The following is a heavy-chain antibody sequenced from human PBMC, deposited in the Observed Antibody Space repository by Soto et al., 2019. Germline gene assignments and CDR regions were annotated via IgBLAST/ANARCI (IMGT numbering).Heavy chain of an antibody. J-gene: IGHJ4*02. CDR1: GGSISSSRSY. CDR2: FYCTGGT. CDR3: ASPRQGNLYFLSGYYALDD. V-gene: IGHV4-39*01. D-gene: IGHD3-3*01. Sequence: SETLSLTCTVSGGSISSSRSYWGWVRQPPGKGLEWIVSFYCTGGTYSTYYNPSLKSRVTISVDTSKSQFSLNLRSVTAAHAAVYYCASPRQGNLYFLSGYYALDDWGSGCVVT.